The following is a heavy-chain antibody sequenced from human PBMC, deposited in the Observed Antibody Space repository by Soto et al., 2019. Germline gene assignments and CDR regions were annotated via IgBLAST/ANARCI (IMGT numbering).Heavy chain of an antibody. V-gene: IGHV4-31*03. CDR1: GGSISSGGYY. Sequence: QVQLQESGPGLVKPSQTLSLTCTVSGGSISSGGYYWSWIRQHPGKGLEWIGYIYYSGSTYYNPSLKSRVAISVDTSKNRFSLKLSSVTAADTGVYSCARRAGGRYSGDDLGWSDYYYGMDVWGQGTTVTVSS. CDR3: ARRAGGRYSGDDLGWSDYYYGMDV. D-gene: IGHD5-12*01. CDR2: IYYSGST. J-gene: IGHJ6*02.